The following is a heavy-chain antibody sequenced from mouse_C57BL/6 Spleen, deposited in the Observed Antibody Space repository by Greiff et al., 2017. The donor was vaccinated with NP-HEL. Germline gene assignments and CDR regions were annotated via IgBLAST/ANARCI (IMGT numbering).Heavy chain of an antibody. V-gene: IGHV1-64*01. CDR1: GYTFTSYW. CDR3: ARETTVVASFDY. CDR2: IHPNSGST. D-gene: IGHD1-1*01. J-gene: IGHJ2*01. Sequence: QVQLKQPGAELVKPGASVKLSCKASGYTFTSYWMHWVKQRPGQGLEWIGMIHPNSGSTNYNEKFKSKATLTVDKSSSTAYMQFSSLTSEDSAVYYCARETTVVASFDYWGQGTTLTVSS.